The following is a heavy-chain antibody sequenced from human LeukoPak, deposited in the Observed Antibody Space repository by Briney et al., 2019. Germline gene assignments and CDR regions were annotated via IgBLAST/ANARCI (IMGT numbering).Heavy chain of an antibody. CDR3: ASSYDILTGYSANWFDP. CDR2: IIPIFGTA. J-gene: IGHJ5*02. V-gene: IGHV1-69*05. D-gene: IGHD3-9*01. Sequence: GASVKVSCKASGGTFSSYAISWVRQAPGQGLEWMGGIIPIFGTANYAQKFQGRVTITTDESTSTAYMELSSLRSEGTAVYYCASSYDILTGYSANWFDPWGQGTLVTVSS. CDR1: GGTFSSYA.